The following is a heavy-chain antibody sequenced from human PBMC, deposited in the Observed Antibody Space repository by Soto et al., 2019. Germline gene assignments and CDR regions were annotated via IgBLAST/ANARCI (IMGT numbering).Heavy chain of an antibody. J-gene: IGHJ4*02. Sequence: TSETLSLTCAVSGGSIISYHWSWIRQPPGKGLEWIGYIYYSGGTNYNPSLKSRATISVDTSKNQVSLRLSSVTAADTAVYYCEFDSSGYYFDDWGQGTLVTVSS. D-gene: IGHD3-22*01. CDR3: EFDSSGYYFDD. CDR1: GGSIISYH. CDR2: IYYSGGT. V-gene: IGHV4-59*01.